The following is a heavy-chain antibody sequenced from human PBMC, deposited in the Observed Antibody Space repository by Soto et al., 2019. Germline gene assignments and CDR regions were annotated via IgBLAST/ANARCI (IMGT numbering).Heavy chain of an antibody. CDR3: ARELPDGLGY. J-gene: IGHJ4*02. CDR2: INPTGGST. D-gene: IGHD3-16*01. V-gene: IGHV1-46*01. CDR1: GYTFTSYY. Sequence: ASVKVSCKASGYTFTSYYMHWVRQAPGQGLEWMGIINPTGGSTTYAQKFQGRVPMTRDTSTSTVYMELSSLRSEDTAVYYCARELPDGLGYWSQGTLVTVSS.